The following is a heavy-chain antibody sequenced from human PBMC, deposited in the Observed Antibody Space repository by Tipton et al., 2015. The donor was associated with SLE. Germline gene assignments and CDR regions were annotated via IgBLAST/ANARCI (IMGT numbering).Heavy chain of an antibody. D-gene: IGHD3-16*01. J-gene: IGHJ3*01. CDR3: ARDRRSWGGSNAFDV. V-gene: IGHV4-59*01. CDR1: GGSISSYF. CDR2: IYYSGTT. Sequence: TLSLTCAVSGGSISSYFCAWIRQPPGKGLEWIGDIYYSGTTNYNHSLKSRVTLSVDTSKNQISLKLSSVTAADTAVYYCARDRRSWGGSNAFDVWGQGTLVTVSS.